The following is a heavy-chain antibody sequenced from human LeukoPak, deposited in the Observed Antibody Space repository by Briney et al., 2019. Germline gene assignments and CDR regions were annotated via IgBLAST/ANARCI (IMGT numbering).Heavy chain of an antibody. J-gene: IGHJ4*02. CDR2: ISYDGSNK. CDR1: GFTFSSYG. V-gene: IGHV3-30*18. D-gene: IGHD6-19*01. Sequence: GGSLRLSCAASGFTFSSYGMHAVRQAPGKGLEWVAVISYDGSNKYYADSVKGRFTISRDNSKNTLYLQMNSLRAEDTAVYYCAKDSHRGWYGDYWGQGTLITVSS. CDR3: AKDSHRGWYGDY.